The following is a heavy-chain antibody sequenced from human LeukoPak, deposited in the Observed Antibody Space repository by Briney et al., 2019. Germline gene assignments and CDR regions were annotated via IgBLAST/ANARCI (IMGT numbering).Heavy chain of an antibody. D-gene: IGHD3-22*01. CDR3: ARHVHVSMIVVILSDYFDY. V-gene: IGHV4-34*01. J-gene: IGHJ4*02. Sequence: SETLSLTCAVYGGSFSGHSWSWIRQAPGKGLEWIGEISHLGSINYNPSLKSRVTISADTSKNQFSLRLSSVTAADTAVYYCARHVHVSMIVVILSDYFDYWGRGTPVSVSS. CDR1: GGSFSGHS. CDR2: ISHLGSI.